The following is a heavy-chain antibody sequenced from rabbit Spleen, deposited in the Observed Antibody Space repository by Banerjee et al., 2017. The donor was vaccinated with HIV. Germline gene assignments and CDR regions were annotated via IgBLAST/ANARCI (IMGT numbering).Heavy chain of an antibody. Sequence: QEQVLESGGGLVKPEGSLKLSCTASGFTFSSYWIYWVRQAPGKGLEWIGCIYTGDGSTYYAGWVNGRVSISRSTSLNTVTLQMTSLTAADTATYFCARGSAAMTMVITGFYFNLWGQGTLVTVS. CDR3: ARGSAAMTMVITGFYFNL. CDR1: GFTFSSYW. D-gene: IGHD2-1*01. V-gene: IGHV1S47*01. CDR2: IYTGDGST. J-gene: IGHJ4*01.